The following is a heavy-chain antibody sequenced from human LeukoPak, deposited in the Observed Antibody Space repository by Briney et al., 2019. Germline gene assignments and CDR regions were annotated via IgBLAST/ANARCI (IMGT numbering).Heavy chain of an antibody. CDR3: ARGREAAAGTGNWFDP. V-gene: IGHV1-69*13. J-gene: IGHJ5*02. CDR1: GGTFSSYA. D-gene: IGHD6-13*01. Sequence: SVTVSCKASGGTFSSYAISWVRQAPGQGLEWMGGIIPIFGTANYAQKFQGRVTIAADESTSTAYVELSSLRSEDTAVYYCARGREAAAGTGNWFDPWGQGTLVTVSS. CDR2: IIPIFGTA.